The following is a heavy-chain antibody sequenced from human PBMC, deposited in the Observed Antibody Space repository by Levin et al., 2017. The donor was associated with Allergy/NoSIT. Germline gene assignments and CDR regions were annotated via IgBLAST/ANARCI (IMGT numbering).Heavy chain of an antibody. CDR1: GFTVSNNY. J-gene: IGHJ6*02. Sequence: GESLKISCAASGFTVSNNYMSWVRQAPGKGLEWVSVIYSGGFTYYADSVKGRFTISRDNSKNTVSLQMNGLRAGDTAVYYCARVLVSHWYAMDVWGQGTTVTVSS. CDR2: IYSGGFT. V-gene: IGHV3-53*01. D-gene: IGHD5/OR15-5a*01. CDR3: ARVLVSHWYAMDV.